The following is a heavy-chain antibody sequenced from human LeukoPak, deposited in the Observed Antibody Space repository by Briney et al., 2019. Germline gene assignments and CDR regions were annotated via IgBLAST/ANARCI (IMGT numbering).Heavy chain of an antibody. Sequence: GGSLRLSCAASGFTFSSYSMNWVRQAPGKGLECVSSISSSSSYIYYADSVKGRFTISRDNAKNSLYLQMNSLRAEDTAVYYCARERASSGWYLGYWGQGTLVTVSS. J-gene: IGHJ4*02. CDR2: ISSSSSYI. CDR3: ARERASSGWYLGY. V-gene: IGHV3-21*01. D-gene: IGHD6-19*01. CDR1: GFTFSSYS.